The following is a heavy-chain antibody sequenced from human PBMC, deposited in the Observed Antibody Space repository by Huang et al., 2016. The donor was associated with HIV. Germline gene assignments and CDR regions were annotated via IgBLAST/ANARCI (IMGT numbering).Heavy chain of an antibody. CDR3: ARENEFCGSTNCHHYYYGLDV. CDR1: GGSISTYY. Sequence: QVQLQESGPGLVKPSETLSLTCTVSGGSISTYYWSWIRQSAGKGLEWIGRLYTSGNTNYNPSLRRRVTMSVDTSKNQFSLRLTSVTAADTAVYYCARENEFCGSTNCHHYYYGLDVWGQGTTVTVSS. J-gene: IGHJ6*02. CDR2: LYTSGNT. D-gene: IGHD2-2*01. V-gene: IGHV4-4*07.